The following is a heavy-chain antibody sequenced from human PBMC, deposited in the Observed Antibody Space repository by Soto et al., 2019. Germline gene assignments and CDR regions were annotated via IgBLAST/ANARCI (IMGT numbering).Heavy chain of an antibody. V-gene: IGHV3-9*01. CDR1: GFNINYYA. Sequence: EMLLVESGGGLAQPGRSLRLSCAASGFNINYYAMHWVRQAPGKGLEWVSGISWNSEVIGYADSVKGRFTISRDNAKNSLYLQMNSLRAEDTALYYCAKDSQFYYMDVWGQGTTVTVS. J-gene: IGHJ6*03. CDR2: ISWNSEVI. CDR3: AKDSQFYYMDV.